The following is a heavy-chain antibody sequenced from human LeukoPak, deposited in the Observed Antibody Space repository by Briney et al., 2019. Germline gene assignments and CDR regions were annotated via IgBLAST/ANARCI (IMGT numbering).Heavy chain of an antibody. Sequence: SETLSLTCTVSGGSISTSSYYWGWIRQPPGTWLEWIGSIYYSGSTYYNPSLKSRVTISVDTSKNQFSLKLSSVTAADTAVYFCARHSHSSSDFYYYYMDVWGKGTTVTVSS. CDR1: GGSISTSSYY. CDR3: ARHSHSSSDFYYYYMDV. V-gene: IGHV4-39*01. CDR2: IYYSGST. J-gene: IGHJ6*03. D-gene: IGHD6-6*01.